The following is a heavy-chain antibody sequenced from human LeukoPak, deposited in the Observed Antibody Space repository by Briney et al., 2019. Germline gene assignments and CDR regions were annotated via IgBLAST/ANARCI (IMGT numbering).Heavy chain of an antibody. Sequence: PGRSLRLSCAASGFTFSSYAMHWVRQAPGKGLEWVAVISYDGSNEYYADSVKGRFTISRDNSKNTLYLQMNSLRAEDTAVYYCAKDMRETGVVIMPTNYYYYYMDVWGKGTTVTVSS. V-gene: IGHV3-30*04. J-gene: IGHJ6*03. CDR2: ISYDGSNE. CDR1: GFTFSSYA. CDR3: AKDMRETGVVIMPTNYYYYYMDV. D-gene: IGHD3-3*01.